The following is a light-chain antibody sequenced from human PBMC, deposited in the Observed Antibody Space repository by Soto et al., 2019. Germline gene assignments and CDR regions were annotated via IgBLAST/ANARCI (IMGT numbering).Light chain of an antibody. Sequence: EIVLTQSPATLSLSPGERATLSCRASQSVSRYLAWYQQKPGQAPRLLIYDASNRATGIPARFSGSGSGTDFTLTISSLEPEDFAVYSCQQRSNWPPITFGQ. CDR1: QSVSRY. CDR2: DAS. V-gene: IGKV3-11*01. CDR3: QQRSNWPPIT. J-gene: IGKJ5*01.